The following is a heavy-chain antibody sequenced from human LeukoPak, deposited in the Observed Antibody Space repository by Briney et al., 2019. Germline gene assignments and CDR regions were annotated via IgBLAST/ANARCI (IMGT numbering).Heavy chain of an antibody. CDR3: AKDPYGDYVSGNWFDP. D-gene: IGHD4-17*01. CDR2: ISYDGSNK. J-gene: IGHJ5*02. CDR1: GFTFSSYG. V-gene: IGHV3-30*18. Sequence: GGSLRLSCAASGFTFSSYGMHWVRQAPGKGLEWAAVISYDGSNKYYADSVKGRFTISRDNSKNTLYLQMNSLRAEDTAVYYCAKDPYGDYVSGNWFDPWGQGTLVTVSS.